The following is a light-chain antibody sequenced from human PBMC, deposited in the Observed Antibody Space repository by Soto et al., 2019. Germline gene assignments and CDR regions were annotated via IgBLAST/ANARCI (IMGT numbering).Light chain of an antibody. J-gene: IGKJ1*01. V-gene: IGKV3-11*01. CDR3: QQRRSWPRT. CDR1: QTVDSF. Sequence: EIVLTQSPATLSLSPGERATLSCRASQTVDSFLAWYQQKPGQAPRLHIHDISERATGVPARFSGSGSGTDFTLTISSLEPEDFAVYYCQQRRSWPRTFGQGTKVEIK. CDR2: DIS.